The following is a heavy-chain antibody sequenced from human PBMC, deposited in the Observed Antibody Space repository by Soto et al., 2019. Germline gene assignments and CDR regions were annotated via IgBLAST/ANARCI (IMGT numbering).Heavy chain of an antibody. CDR3: ARLRRWIHP. D-gene: IGHD3-16*01. V-gene: IGHV4-31*03. CDR2: IYYNGRT. CDR1: GGSISSGGYY. Sequence: SETLSLTCTVSGGSISSGGYYWSWIRQHPGKGLEWIGYIYYNGRTNYNPSVKRRVTISVDTSKNQFSLKLSSVTAADTAVYYCARLRRWIHPWGQGTMVTVYS. J-gene: IGHJ5*02.